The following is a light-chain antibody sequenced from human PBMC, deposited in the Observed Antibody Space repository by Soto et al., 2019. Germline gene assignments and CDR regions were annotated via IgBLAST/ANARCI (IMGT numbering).Light chain of an antibody. CDR2: AAS. CDR3: QQLNSYPRT. J-gene: IGKJ2*01. CDR1: QGISNF. V-gene: IGKV1-9*01. Sequence: DTQLTQSPSFLSASVGDRVTITCRASQGISNFLAWYQQKPGKAPKLLIFAASTLQSGVPSRFSGSGSGTEFTLTITSLQTEDFATYYCQQLNSYPRTFGQGTKLEIK.